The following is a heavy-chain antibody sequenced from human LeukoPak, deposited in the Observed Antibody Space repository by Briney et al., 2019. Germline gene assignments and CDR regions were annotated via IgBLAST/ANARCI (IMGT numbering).Heavy chain of an antibody. D-gene: IGHD6-13*01. V-gene: IGHV4-34*01. Sequence: KPSETLPLTCAVYGGSFSGYYWSWIRQPPGKGLEWIGEINHSGSTNYNPSLKSRVTISVDTSKNQFSLKLSSVTAADTAVYYCARGSGSWWANWFDPWGQGTLVTVSS. CDR3: ARGSGSWWANWFDP. CDR2: INHSGST. CDR1: GGSFSGYY. J-gene: IGHJ5*02.